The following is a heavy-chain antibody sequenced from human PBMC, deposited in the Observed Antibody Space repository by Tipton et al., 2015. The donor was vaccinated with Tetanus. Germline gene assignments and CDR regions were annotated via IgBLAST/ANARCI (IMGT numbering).Heavy chain of an antibody. Sequence: TLSLTCTVSGGSISSSSYYWGWIRQPPGKGLEWIGSIYYSGSTYYNPSLKSRVTISVDTSRTQFSLRLNSVTAADTAIYYCARDHRLSASYAGWFDPWGQGTLVTVSS. CDR1: GGSISSSSYY. D-gene: IGHD1-26*01. CDR3: ARDHRLSASYAGWFDP. CDR2: IYYSGST. J-gene: IGHJ5*02. V-gene: IGHV4-39*07.